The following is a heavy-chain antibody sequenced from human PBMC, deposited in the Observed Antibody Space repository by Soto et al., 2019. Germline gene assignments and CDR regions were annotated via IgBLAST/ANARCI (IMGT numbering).Heavy chain of an antibody. J-gene: IGHJ5*02. Sequence: GSLRLSSAASGLIFSNYAMSWVRQAPGKGLEWVSQISGSGTTTDYADSVKGRFTISRDNPKNTLYLQMNSLRAEDKAIYYCAKDRGWLDPWGQGTLVTVSS. V-gene: IGHV3-23*01. CDR2: ISGSGTTT. CDR3: AKDRGWLDP. CDR1: GLIFSNYA.